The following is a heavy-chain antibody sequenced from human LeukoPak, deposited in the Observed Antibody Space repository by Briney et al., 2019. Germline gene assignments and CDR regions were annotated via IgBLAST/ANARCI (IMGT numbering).Heavy chain of an antibody. CDR3: AREHDLWHEGGNWFDA. Sequence: ASVKVSCKSSGYTFTGYYMHWVRQAPGQGLEWMGWINPNSGDTKNSQKFQGRVTMTRDTSISTAYMDLSRLRSDDTAVYYCAREHDLWHEGGNWFDAWGQGSLVTVSS. D-gene: IGHD3-3*01. CDR1: GYTFTGYY. J-gene: IGHJ5*02. V-gene: IGHV1-2*02. CDR2: INPNSGDT.